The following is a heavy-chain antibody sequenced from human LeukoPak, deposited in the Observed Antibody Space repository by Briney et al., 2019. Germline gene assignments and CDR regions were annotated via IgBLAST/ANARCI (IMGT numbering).Heavy chain of an antibody. CDR2: IKQDGSEK. V-gene: IGHV3-7*01. CDR1: GFTFSSYW. CDR3: AREGYYGSGSYNYYYMDV. Sequence: PGGSLRLSCAASGFTFSSYWMSWVRQAPGKGLEWVANIKQDGSEKYYVDSVKGRFTISRDNAKNSLYLQMNSLRAEDTAVYYCAREGYYGSGSYNYYYMDVWGKGTTVTVSS. J-gene: IGHJ6*03. D-gene: IGHD3-10*01.